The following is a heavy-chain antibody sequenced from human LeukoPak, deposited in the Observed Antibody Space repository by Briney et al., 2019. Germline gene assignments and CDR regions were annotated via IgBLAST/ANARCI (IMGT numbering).Heavy chain of an antibody. Sequence: GGSLRLSCATSGFTFSNAWMNWVRQAPGRGLEWVGRIRSNSDGGTIDYAAPVKGRFTLSRDDSKTTLYLQMNSLQTEDTAVYYCATDFYDSTWGQGTLVTVSS. CDR2: IRSNSDGGTI. CDR1: GFTFSNAW. D-gene: IGHD3-22*01. V-gene: IGHV3-15*07. J-gene: IGHJ5*02. CDR3: ATDFYDST.